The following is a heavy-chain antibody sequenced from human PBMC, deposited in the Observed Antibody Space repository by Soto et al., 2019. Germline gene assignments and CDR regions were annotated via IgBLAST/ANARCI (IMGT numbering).Heavy chain of an antibody. D-gene: IGHD2-21*01. Sequence: GGSLRLSCAASGFTFSSYSMNWVRQAPGKGLEWVSSISSSSSYIYYADSVKGRFTISRDNAKNSLYLQMNSLRAEDTAVYYCARDGGVGIGRQGLSPDYWGQGTLVTVSS. J-gene: IGHJ4*02. V-gene: IGHV3-21*01. CDR2: ISSSSSYI. CDR3: ARDGGVGIGRQGLSPDY. CDR1: GFTFSSYS.